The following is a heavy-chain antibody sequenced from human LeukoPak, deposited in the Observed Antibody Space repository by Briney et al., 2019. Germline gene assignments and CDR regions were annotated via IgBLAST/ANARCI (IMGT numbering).Heavy chain of an antibody. CDR2: IYTSGST. CDR3: ARDLSLANWFDP. J-gene: IGHJ5*02. V-gene: IGHV4-4*07. Sequence: TSETLSLTCTVSGDSINNYYWSWIRQPPGKGLEWIGRIYTSGSTNYNPSLKSRVTMSVDTSKNQFSLKLSSVTAADTAVYYCARDLSLANWFDPWGQGTLVTVSS. CDR1: GDSINNYY.